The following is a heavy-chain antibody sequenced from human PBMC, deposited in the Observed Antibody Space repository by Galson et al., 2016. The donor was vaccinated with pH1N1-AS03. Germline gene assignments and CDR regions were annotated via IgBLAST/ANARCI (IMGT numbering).Heavy chain of an antibody. J-gene: IGHJ4*02. D-gene: IGHD2-2*01. CDR2: VAPEDGET. V-gene: IGHV1-24*01. CDR1: GHTLTEVS. CDR3: TAVSADYDTSSFDPLMDY. Sequence: SVKASCKVSGHTLTEVSIHWVRQAPGKGLEWMGGVAPEDGETIYVQKFKGRVAMTEDTPSDTAFMELSSLRSDDSAVYYCTAVSADYDTSSFDPLMDYWGQGTLVTVSS.